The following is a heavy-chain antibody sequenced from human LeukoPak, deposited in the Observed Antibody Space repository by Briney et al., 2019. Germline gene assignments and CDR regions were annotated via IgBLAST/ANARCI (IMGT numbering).Heavy chain of an antibody. CDR3: ARYNYNSAAFSYFDS. CDR2: IYFSGGA. CDR1: GGTISSGGYH. D-gene: IGHD3-10*01. Sequence: SQTLSLTCSVSGGTISSGGYHWAWLRQHPGTGLEWIGYIYFSGGASYNPSLRSRIILSVDTSNNQFSLQMNSVTAADTAVYYCARYNYNSAAFSYFDSWGQGTLVTVSS. J-gene: IGHJ4*02. V-gene: IGHV4-31*03.